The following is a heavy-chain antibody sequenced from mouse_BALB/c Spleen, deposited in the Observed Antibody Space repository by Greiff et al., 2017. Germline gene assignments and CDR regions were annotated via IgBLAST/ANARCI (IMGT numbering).Heavy chain of an antibody. D-gene: IGHD6-1*01. J-gene: IGHJ2*01. V-gene: IGHV5-4*02. CDR1: GFTFSDYY. CDR2: ISDGGSYT. CDR3: ARDASSTPFDD. Sequence: EVQRVESGGGLVKPGGSLKLSCAASGFTFSDYYMYWVRQTPEKRLEWVATISDGGSYTYYPDSVKGRFTISRDNAKNNLYLQMSSLKSEDTAMYYCARDASSTPFDDWGQGTTLTVSS.